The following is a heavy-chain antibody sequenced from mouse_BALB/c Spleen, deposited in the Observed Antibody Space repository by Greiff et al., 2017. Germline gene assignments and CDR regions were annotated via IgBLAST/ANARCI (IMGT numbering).Heavy chain of an antibody. D-gene: IGHD2-1*01. CDR2: INPYNGDT. CDR1: GYSFTGYF. J-gene: IGHJ2*01. CDR3: GYGNYPYYFDY. Sequence: EVKLMESGPELVKPGASVKISCKASGYSFTGYFMNWVKQSHGKSLEWIGRINPYNGDTFYNQKFKGKATLTVDKSSSTAHMELLSLTSEDSAVYYCGYGNYPYYFDYWGQGTTLTVSS. V-gene: IGHV1-37*01.